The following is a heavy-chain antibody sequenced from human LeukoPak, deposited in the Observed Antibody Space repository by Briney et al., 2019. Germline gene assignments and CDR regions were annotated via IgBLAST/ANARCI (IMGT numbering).Heavy chain of an antibody. CDR1: GGSISSYF. V-gene: IGHV4-59*01. D-gene: IGHD3-16*01. CDR3: ARVRREAAGLGVFDI. CDR2: TSYSGST. Sequence: SETLSLTCTVSGGSISSYFWSWVRQPPGKGLEWIGYTSYSGSTNYNPSLKSRLAISVKTSTNQFSLKPTSVTAADTAVYYCARVRREAAGLGVFDIGGQGKWSPSLQ. J-gene: IGHJ3*02.